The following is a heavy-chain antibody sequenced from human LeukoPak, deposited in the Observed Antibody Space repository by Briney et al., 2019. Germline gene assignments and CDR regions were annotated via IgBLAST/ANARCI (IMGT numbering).Heavy chain of an antibody. Sequence: GGSLRLSCAASGFTFSSYAMSWVRQAPGKGLEWVSAIRGSGGSTYSADSVKGRFTISRDKSKTTLYLQMNSLRAEDTVLYYCAESGNGDSSGYYYPLCPDYWGQGTLVTVSS. CDR2: IRGSGGST. J-gene: IGHJ4*02. V-gene: IGHV3-23*01. CDR1: GFTFSSYA. D-gene: IGHD3-22*01. CDR3: AESGNGDSSGYYYPLCPDY.